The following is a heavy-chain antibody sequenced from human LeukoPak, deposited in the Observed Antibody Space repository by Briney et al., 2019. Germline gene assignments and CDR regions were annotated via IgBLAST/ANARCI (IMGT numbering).Heavy chain of an antibody. CDR3: ARAGMSSSWPYYYYYGMDV. J-gene: IGHJ6*02. CDR1: GFTFSSYS. Sequence: PGGSLRLSCAASGFTFSSYSMNWVRQAPGKGLEWVSSISSSSSYIYYADSVKGRFTISRDNAKNSLYLQMNSLRAEDTAVYYCARAGMSSSWPYYYYYGMDVWGQGTTVTVSS. CDR2: ISSSSSYI. V-gene: IGHV3-21*01. D-gene: IGHD6-13*01.